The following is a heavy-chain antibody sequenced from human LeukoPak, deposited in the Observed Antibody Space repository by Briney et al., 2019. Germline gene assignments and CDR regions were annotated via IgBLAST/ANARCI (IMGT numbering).Heavy chain of an antibody. J-gene: IGHJ4*02. CDR2: IKSDGSTT. CDR1: GFTFSSYA. Sequence: GGSLRLSCAASGFTFSSYAMSWVRQAPGKGLVWVSRIKSDGSTTSYADSVKGRFTISRDNAKNTLYLQMNSLRAEDTAVYYCARVGATTWYWGQGTLVTVSS. D-gene: IGHD1-26*01. V-gene: IGHV3-74*01. CDR3: ARVGATTWY.